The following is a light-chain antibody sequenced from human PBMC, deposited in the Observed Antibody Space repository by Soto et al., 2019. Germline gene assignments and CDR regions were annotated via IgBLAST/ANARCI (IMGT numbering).Light chain of an antibody. CDR3: SSYARSSIIVL. CDR1: SSDVGGYNY. CDR2: GVN. J-gene: IGLJ3*02. Sequence: QSALTQPPSASGSPGQSVTISCTGTSSDVGGYNYVSWYQQHPGKAPKLMIYGVNKRPSGVPDRFSGSKSGNTASLTVSGLQAEDEAEYYCSSYARSSIIVLFGGGTKLTVL. V-gene: IGLV2-8*01.